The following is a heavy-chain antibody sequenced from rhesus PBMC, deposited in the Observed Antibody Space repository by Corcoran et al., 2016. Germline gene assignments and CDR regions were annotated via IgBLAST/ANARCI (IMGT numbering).Heavy chain of an antibody. J-gene: IGHJ4*01. V-gene: IGHV2S1*01. D-gene: IGHD2-39*01. CDR2: IYWDDNK. Sequence: QVTLKESGPAVVKPTQTLTLTCTFSGFSLSTSGMGVGWIRQPPGKALEWLTSIYWDDNKYQSTSRNSRPSLSRDTSTNQVVLTMTNMDPVDAATYYCARGGSGLEASAGDYWGQGVLVTVSS. CDR1: GFSLSTSGMG. CDR3: ARGGSGLEASAGDY.